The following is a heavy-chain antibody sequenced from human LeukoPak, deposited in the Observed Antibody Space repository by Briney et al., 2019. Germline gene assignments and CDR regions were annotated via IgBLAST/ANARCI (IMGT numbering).Heavy chain of an antibody. D-gene: IGHD2-15*01. CDR1: GFTFSSYW. CDR2: IKQDGSEK. CDR3: ARESQYCSGGSCYSGAFDI. J-gene: IGHJ3*02. V-gene: IGHV3-7*01. Sequence: GGSLRLSCAASGFTFSSYWMSWVRQAPGKGLEWVANIKQDGSEKYYVDSVKGRFTISRDNAKNSLYLQMNSLRAEDTAVYDCARESQYCSGGSCYSGAFDIWGQGTMVTVSS.